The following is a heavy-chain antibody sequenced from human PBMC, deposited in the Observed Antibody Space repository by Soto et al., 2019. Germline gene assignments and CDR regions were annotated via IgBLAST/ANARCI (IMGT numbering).Heavy chain of an antibody. V-gene: IGHV1-69*13. J-gene: IGHJ3*02. CDR1: GGTFSSYA. Sequence: SVSVSCKASGGTFSSYAISWVRQAPGQGLEWMGGIIPIFGTANYAQKFQGRVTITADESTSTAYMELSSLRSEDTAVYYCASRITIFGVAPHRGAFDIWGQGTMVTVSS. CDR3: ASRITIFGVAPHRGAFDI. CDR2: IIPIFGTA. D-gene: IGHD3-3*01.